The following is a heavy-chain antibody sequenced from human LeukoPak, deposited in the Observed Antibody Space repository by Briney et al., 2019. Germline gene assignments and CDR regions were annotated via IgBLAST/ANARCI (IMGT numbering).Heavy chain of an antibody. J-gene: IGHJ6*03. Sequence: TGGSLRLSCAASGFTFSSYAMSWVRQAPGKGLEWVSAISGSGGSTYYADSVKGRFTISRYNSKNTLYLQMNSLRAEDTAVYYCAKSGSSSKLYYYYYMDVWGKGTTVTVSS. CDR3: AKSGSSSKLYYYYYMDV. V-gene: IGHV3-23*01. CDR2: ISGSGGST. D-gene: IGHD3-10*01. CDR1: GFTFSSYA.